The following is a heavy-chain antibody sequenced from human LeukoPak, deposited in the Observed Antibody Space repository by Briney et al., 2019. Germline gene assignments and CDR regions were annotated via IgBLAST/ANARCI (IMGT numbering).Heavy chain of an antibody. Sequence: PSETLSLPCTVSGGSISSYQWSWIRQPPGGGLEWIGSIHYSGSTSYNPSLKSRATISADTSKKQISLRLNSVTATDTAAYYCAVRWGGGWFDPWGQGTLVTVSS. CDR3: AVRWGGGWFDP. D-gene: IGHD3-16*01. J-gene: IGHJ5*02. CDR2: IHYSGST. CDR1: GGSISSYQ. V-gene: IGHV4-59*01.